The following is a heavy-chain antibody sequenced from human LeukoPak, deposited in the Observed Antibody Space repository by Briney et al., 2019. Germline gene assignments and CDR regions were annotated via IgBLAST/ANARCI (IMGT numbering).Heavy chain of an antibody. V-gene: IGHV3-23*01. CDR1: GFTFSRYA. Sequence: PGGSLRLSCAASGFTFSRYAMSWVRQAPGRGLEGVSVISGSGSSTYYADSVKGRFTISRDTSKNTLYLQMNSLRAEDTAIYYCAKDYYDSSGPSFDYWGQGTLVTVSS. J-gene: IGHJ4*02. CDR3: AKDYYDSSGPSFDY. D-gene: IGHD3-22*01. CDR2: ISGSGSST.